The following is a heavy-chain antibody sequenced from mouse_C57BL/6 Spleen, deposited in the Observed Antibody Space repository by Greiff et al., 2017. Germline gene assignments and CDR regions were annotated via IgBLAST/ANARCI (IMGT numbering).Heavy chain of an antibody. D-gene: IGHD2-4*01. CDR3: ARAYDYGFAY. Sequence: EVQRVESGGGLVKPGGSLKLSCAASGFTFSSYAMSWVRQTPEKRLEWVATISDGGSYTYYPDNVKGRFTISRDNAKNNLYLQMSHLKSEDTARYYCARAYDYGFAYWDQGTLVTVSA. CDR2: ISDGGSYT. CDR1: GFTFSSYA. V-gene: IGHV5-4*01. J-gene: IGHJ3*01.